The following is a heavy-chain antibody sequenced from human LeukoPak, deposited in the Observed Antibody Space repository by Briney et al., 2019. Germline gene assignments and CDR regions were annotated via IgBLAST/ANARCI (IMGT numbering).Heavy chain of an antibody. CDR1: GYSISSGYY. CDR3: ARESPNYGSGSYPDH. D-gene: IGHD3-10*01. Sequence: SETLSLTCTVSGYSISSGYYWGWIRQPPGKGLEWIGSIYHSGSTNYNPSLKSRVTISVDKSKNQFSLKLSSVTAADTAVYYCARESPNYGSGSYPDHWGQGTLATVSS. CDR2: IYHSGST. V-gene: IGHV4-38-2*02. J-gene: IGHJ4*02.